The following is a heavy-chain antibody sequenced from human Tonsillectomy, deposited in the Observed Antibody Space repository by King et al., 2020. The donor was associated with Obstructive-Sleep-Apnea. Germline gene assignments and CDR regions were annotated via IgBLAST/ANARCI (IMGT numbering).Heavy chain of an antibody. CDR2: IYDSGAT. J-gene: IGHJ4*02. Sequence: QLQESGPGLVKPSETLSLTCTVSGVSISSYYWSWIRQPPGKGQEVIGYIYDSGATNYNPSLKSRVTITVDTSKNQFSLKLSSVTAAVTAVYYCARDRLGLPIDYWGQGTLVTVSS. CDR1: GVSISSYY. V-gene: IGHV4-59*01. CDR3: ARDRLGLPIDY. D-gene: IGHD3-22*01.